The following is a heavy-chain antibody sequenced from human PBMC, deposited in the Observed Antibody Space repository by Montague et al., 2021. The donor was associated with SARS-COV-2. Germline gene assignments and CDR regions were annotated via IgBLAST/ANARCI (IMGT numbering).Heavy chain of an antibody. Sequence: SETLSLTCTVSGGSISSYYWSWIRQPPGKGLEWIGCIYYSGSTNYNPSLKSRVTISVDTSKNQFSLMLSSVTAADTAVYYCARRGAYSSGWYSGAFDIWGQGKLVPVSS. CDR1: GGSISSYY. CDR3: ARRGAYSSGWYSGAFDI. J-gene: IGHJ3*02. CDR2: IYYSGST. D-gene: IGHD6-19*01. V-gene: IGHV4-59*08.